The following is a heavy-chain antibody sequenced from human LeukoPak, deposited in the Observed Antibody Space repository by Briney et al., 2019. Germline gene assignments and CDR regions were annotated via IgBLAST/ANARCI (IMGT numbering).Heavy chain of an antibody. D-gene: IGHD3-22*01. Sequence: GGSLRLSCAASGFTFSSYAMHWVRQAPGKGLEWVAVISYDGSNKYYADSVKGRFTISRDYSKNTLYLQMNSLRAEDTAVYYCAGRRWDYYDSSGYPGYWGQGTLVTVSS. CDR1: GFTFSSYA. CDR3: AGRRWDYYDSSGYPGY. CDR2: ISYDGSNK. V-gene: IGHV3-30-3*01. J-gene: IGHJ4*02.